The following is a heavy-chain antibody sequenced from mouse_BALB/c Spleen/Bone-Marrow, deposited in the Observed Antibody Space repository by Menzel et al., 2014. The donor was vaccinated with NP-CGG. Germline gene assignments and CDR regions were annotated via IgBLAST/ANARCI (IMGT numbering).Heavy chain of an antibody. CDR1: GFTFSDYY. J-gene: IGHJ3*01. CDR2: ISNGGGST. CDR3: ARHNYDETWFAY. D-gene: IGHD2-4*01. V-gene: IGHV5-12*02. Sequence: EVQLVESGGGLVQPGGSLKLSCATSGFTFSDYYMYWVRQTPEKRLEWVAYISNGGGSTYYPDTVKGRFTTSRDNAKNTLYLQMSRLKSEDTAMYYCARHNYDETWFAYWGQGTLVTVSA.